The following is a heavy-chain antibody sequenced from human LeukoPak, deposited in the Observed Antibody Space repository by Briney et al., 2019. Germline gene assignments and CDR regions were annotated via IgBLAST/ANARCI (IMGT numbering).Heavy chain of an antibody. CDR2: INWNGGST. CDR3: AREDPDSSGWSFDY. J-gene: IGHJ4*02. CDR1: GGSISSYY. V-gene: IGHV3-20*04. Sequence: PSETLSLTCTVSGGSISSYYWSWIRQPPGKGLEWVSGINWNGGSTGYADSVKGRFTISRDNAKNSLYLQMNSLRAEDTALYYCAREDPDSSGWSFDYWGQGTLVTVSS. D-gene: IGHD6-19*01.